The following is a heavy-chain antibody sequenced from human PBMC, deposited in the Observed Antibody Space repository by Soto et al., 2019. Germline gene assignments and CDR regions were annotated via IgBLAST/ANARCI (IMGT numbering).Heavy chain of an antibody. CDR1: GGSVSSSSYY. CDR2: IYYTGST. V-gene: IGHV4-39*01. CDR3: AGRRAGDYYFDY. Sequence: SETLSLTCTVSGGSVSSSSYYWGWIRQPPGKGLEWIGTIYYTGSTSYSPSLKSRVTISVDTSKTQFSLNLKSVTAADTAVYYCAGRRAGDYYFDYWGQGTLVTVSS. J-gene: IGHJ4*02. D-gene: IGHD1-26*01.